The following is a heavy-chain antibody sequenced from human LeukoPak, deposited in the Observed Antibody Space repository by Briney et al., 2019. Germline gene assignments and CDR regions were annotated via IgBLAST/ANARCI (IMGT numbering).Heavy chain of an antibody. CDR1: GFTVSSKY. V-gene: IGHV3-66*01. CDR3: ARGMVRGVSAFDI. D-gene: IGHD3-10*01. J-gene: IGHJ3*02. CDR2: IYSGGNT. Sequence: GGSLRLSCAASGFTVSSKYMNWVRQAPGKGLEWVSFIYSGGNTYYADSVKGRFTISRANYKNTLYLQMNSLRAEDTAVYYCARGMVRGVSAFDIWGQGTMVTVSS.